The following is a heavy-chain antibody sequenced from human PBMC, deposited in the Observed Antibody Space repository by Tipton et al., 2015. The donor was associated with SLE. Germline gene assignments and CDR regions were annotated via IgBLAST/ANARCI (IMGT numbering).Heavy chain of an antibody. D-gene: IGHD6-6*01. CDR2: VYYSGST. J-gene: IGHJ5*02. CDR3: SRGGASSKWLDP. V-gene: IGHV4-59*11. CDR1: GGSIDSHY. Sequence: TLSLTCTVSGGSIDSHYWTWIRQSPGKGLEYLGYVYYSGSTNYIASLQGRLTISVDRSKNQFFLRLTSVTAADTAIYYCSRGGASSKWLDPWGQGTLVTVSS.